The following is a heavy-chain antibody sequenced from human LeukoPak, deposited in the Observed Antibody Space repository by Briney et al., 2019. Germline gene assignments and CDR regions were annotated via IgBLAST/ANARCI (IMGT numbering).Heavy chain of an antibody. D-gene: IGHD5-18*01. Sequence: SQTLSLTCAVSGGSISSGGYSWSWIRQPPGKGLEWIGEINHSGSTNYNPSLKSRVTISVDTSKNQFSLKLSSVTAADTAVYYCARGRYSYGYTFFDYWGQGTLVTVSS. J-gene: IGHJ4*02. CDR2: INHSGST. CDR1: GGSISSGGYS. CDR3: ARGRYSYGYTFFDY. V-gene: IGHV4-30-2*01.